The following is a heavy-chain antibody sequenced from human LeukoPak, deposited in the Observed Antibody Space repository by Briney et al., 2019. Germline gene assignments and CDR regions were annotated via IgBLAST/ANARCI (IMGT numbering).Heavy chain of an antibody. Sequence: SETLSLTCTVSGGSISSYYWSWIRQPAGKGLEWIGRIYTSGSTNYNPSLKRRVTISVDTSKNQFSLKLSSVTAADTAVYYCARDLVSSGLVVVRAFDIWGQGTMVTVSS. D-gene: IGHD3-22*01. V-gene: IGHV4-4*07. CDR3: ARDLVSSGLVVVRAFDI. J-gene: IGHJ3*02. CDR2: IYTSGST. CDR1: GGSISSYY.